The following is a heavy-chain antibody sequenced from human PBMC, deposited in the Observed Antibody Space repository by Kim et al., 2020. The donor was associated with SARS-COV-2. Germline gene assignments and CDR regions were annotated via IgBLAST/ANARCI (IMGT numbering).Heavy chain of an antibody. J-gene: IGHJ6*02. CDR2: IYYSGST. Sequence: SETLSLTCTVSGGSISSSSYYWGWIRQPPGKGLEWIGSIYYSGSTYYNPSLKSRVTISVDTSKNQFSLKLSSVTAADTAVYYCASLSAGYSSSWYLGGGVGARGWYYYYGMDVWGQGTTVTVSS. D-gene: IGHD6-13*01. V-gene: IGHV4-39*01. CDR3: ASLSAGYSSSWYLGGGVGARGWYYYYGMDV. CDR1: GGSISSSSYY.